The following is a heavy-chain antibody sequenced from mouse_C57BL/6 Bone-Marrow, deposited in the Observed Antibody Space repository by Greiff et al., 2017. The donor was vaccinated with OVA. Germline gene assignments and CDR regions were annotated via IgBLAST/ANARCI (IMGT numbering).Heavy chain of an antibody. CDR1: GYTFTSYG. V-gene: IGHV1-81*01. CDR2: IYPRSGNT. D-gene: IGHD1-1*01. J-gene: IGHJ3*01. Sequence: QVQLQQSGAELARPGASVKLSCKASGYTFTSYGISWVKQRTGQGLEWIGEIYPRSGNTYYNEKFKGKATLTADKSSSTAYMELRSLTSEDSAVYFCARSCPLLLTYWGQGTLVTVSA. CDR3: ARSCPLLLTY.